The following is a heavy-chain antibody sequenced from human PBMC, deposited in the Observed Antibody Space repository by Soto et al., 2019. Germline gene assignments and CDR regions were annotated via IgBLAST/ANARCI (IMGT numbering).Heavy chain of an antibody. J-gene: IGHJ5*02. V-gene: IGHV4-59*01. CDR3: ARGYCSSTICYIWDNWFDP. D-gene: IGHD2-2*02. CDR2: IYYSGRT. Sequence: ETLSLTCTVSGGSISSYYWSWIRQPPWKGLEWIGYIYYSGRTNYNPSLKSRVTISVDTSKNQFSLKLSSVTAADTAVYYCARGYCSSTICYIWDNWFDPWGQGTLVTVS. CDR1: GGSISSYY.